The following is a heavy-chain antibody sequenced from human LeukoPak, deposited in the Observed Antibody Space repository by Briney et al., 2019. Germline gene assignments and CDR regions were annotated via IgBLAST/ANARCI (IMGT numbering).Heavy chain of an antibody. CDR2: IKQDGSEK. D-gene: IGHD6-19*01. V-gene: IGHV3-7*01. J-gene: IGHJ5*02. CDR3: AKDPPRIAVAGIKSNWFDP. CDR1: GFSFNTYW. Sequence: GGSLRLSCAVSGFSFNTYWMAWVRQAPGKGLEWVANIKQDGSEKYYVDSVKGRFTISRDNAKNSLYLQMNSLRAEDTAVYYCAKDPPRIAVAGIKSNWFDPWGQGTLVTVSS.